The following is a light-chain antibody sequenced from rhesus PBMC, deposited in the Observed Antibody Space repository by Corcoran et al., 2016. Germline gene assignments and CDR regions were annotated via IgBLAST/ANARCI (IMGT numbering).Light chain of an antibody. CDR3: SSYAGSNTFI. J-gene: IGLJ1*01. Sequence: QAALTQPRSVSGSPGQSVTLSCTGTSSDIGGYNYVSWYQQHPGTAPKLMIYEVSKRPSGVSDRFSGSKSGNTASLTVSGLQAEDEADYSCSSYAGSNTFIFGAGARLTVL. CDR1: SSDIGGYNY. V-gene: IGLV2-32*02. CDR2: EVS.